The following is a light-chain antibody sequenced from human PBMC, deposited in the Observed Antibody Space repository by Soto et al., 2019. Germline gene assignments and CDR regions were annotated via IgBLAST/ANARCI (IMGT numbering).Light chain of an antibody. J-gene: IGKJ2*01. V-gene: IGKV3-11*01. Sequence: EIVLTQSPATLFLSPGERATLSCRASQSVSSYLAWYQQKPGQAPRLLIYDASNMATGIPARFSGSGSGTDFALPISSLEPEEFAFYYCQQRSNWPPYTFGQGTKLEIK. CDR2: DAS. CDR1: QSVSSY. CDR3: QQRSNWPPYT.